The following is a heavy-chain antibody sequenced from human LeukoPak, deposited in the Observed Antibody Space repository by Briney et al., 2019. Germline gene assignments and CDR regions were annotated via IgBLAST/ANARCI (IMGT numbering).Heavy chain of an antibody. CDR3: SASRPHYGDYYGLDV. CDR1: GFTFSSYG. Sequence: PGGSLRLSCAASGFTFSSYGMHGVGQARDKGLDGVAFISYDGSHKYSADSVKGRFTISRDNSKNTLYLQMNSLRTVDTAVYFCSASRPHYGDYYGLDVWGHGTTVTVSS. V-gene: IGHV3-30*03. J-gene: IGHJ6*02. CDR2: ISYDGSHK. D-gene: IGHD4/OR15-4a*01.